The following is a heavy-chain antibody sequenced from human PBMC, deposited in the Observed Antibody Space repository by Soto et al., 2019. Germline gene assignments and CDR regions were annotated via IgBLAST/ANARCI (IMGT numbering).Heavy chain of an antibody. CDR3: AREITMVRGAGDWFDP. D-gene: IGHD3-10*01. CDR1: GGSFSGYY. Sequence: PWDTLSLTCAVYGGSFSGYYWSWIRRPPGKGLEWIGEINHSGSTNYNPSLKSRVTISVDTSKNQFSLKLSSVTAADTAVYYCAREITMVRGAGDWFDPWGQGTLVTVSS. CDR2: INHSGST. J-gene: IGHJ5*02. V-gene: IGHV4-34*01.